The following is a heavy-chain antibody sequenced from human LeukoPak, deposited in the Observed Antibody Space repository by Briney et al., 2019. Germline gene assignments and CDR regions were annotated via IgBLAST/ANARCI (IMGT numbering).Heavy chain of an antibody. D-gene: IGHD6-13*01. Sequence: SETLSLACTVSGGSISSYYWSWIRQPPGKGLEWIGRIYSTGSTNYDPSLKSRVTMSVDTSKNQFSLRLRSVTAADTAVYYCARQIASAGTAGFDFWGQGALVTVSS. J-gene: IGHJ4*02. CDR2: IYSTGST. V-gene: IGHV4-4*07. CDR3: ARQIASAGTAGFDF. CDR1: GGSISSYY.